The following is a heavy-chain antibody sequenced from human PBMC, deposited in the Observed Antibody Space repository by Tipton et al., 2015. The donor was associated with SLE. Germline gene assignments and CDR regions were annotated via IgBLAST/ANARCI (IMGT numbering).Heavy chain of an antibody. V-gene: IGHV4-61*01. J-gene: IGHJ6*03. Sequence: TLSLTCTVSGGSISSGNYYWTWIRQTPGKGLEWIGNIYYTGNTNYNPSLKSRVTISIDTSKDQFSLQVTSVTAADTAVYYCARERGEWLQNTYHTDVWGKGTTATVSS. D-gene: IGHD5-24*01. CDR2: IYYTGNT. CDR3: ARERGEWLQNTYHTDV. CDR1: GGSISSGNYY.